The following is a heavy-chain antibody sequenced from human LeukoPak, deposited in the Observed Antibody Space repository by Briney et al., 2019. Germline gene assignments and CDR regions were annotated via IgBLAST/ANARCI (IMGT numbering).Heavy chain of an antibody. J-gene: IGHJ4*02. Sequence: HTGRSLRLSCAASGFTFSTYWMSSVRQAPGKGLEWVATIRQDGIETHYVDSVKGRFIISRDNSKNSLYLQMSSLRVEDTAVYYCARGCGRAHCPYFFDCWGQGTLVPVSS. D-gene: IGHD2-21*02. V-gene: IGHV3-7*01. CDR3: ARGCGRAHCPYFFDC. CDR2: IRQDGIET. CDR1: GFTFSTYW.